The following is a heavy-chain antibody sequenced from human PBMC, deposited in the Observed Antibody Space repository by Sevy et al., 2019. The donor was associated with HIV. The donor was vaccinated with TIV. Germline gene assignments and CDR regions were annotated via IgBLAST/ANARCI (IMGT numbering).Heavy chain of an antibody. CDR3: SRGRAPVIAAQGY. J-gene: IGHJ4*02. V-gene: IGHV3-49*03. D-gene: IGHD6-6*01. Sequence: GGSLRLSCRASGFTFGDYAMSWFRQAPGEGLEWVGFIRSKAYGGTAVYAASVKGRFTISRDDSENTANLQMNSLRTEDTDVYYCSRGRAPVIAAQGYWGQGPLVTVSS. CDR1: GFTFGDYA. CDR2: IRSKAYGGTA.